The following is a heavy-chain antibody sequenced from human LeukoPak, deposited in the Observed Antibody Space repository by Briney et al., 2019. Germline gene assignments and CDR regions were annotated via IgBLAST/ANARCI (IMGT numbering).Heavy chain of an antibody. D-gene: IGHD1-26*01. Sequence: GGSLRLSCAASGFTFRKDWMHWVRQAPGKGLVWVSRINTDGSTTTYADSVKGRFTISRDNAKNTLYLQMDRLRVEDTAVYYCARGPGGSYDYWGQGTLVTVSS. CDR1: GFTFRKDW. CDR2: INTDGSTT. CDR3: ARGPGGSYDY. J-gene: IGHJ4*02. V-gene: IGHV3-74*01.